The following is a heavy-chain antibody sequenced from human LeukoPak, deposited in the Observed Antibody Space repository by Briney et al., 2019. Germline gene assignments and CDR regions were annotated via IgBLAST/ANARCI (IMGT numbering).Heavy chain of an antibody. D-gene: IGHD2-2*01. CDR3: AAGEGCSGPTCSPSFDS. CDR2: ISAYNGNT. V-gene: IGHV1-18*01. CDR1: GYTFTSYG. Sequence: ASVKVSCKASGYTFTSYGISWVRQAPGQGLEWMGWISAYNGNTNYAQKLQGRVTMTTDTSTSTAYMELRSLRSDEPAVYYCAAGEGCSGPTCSPSFDSGARGPLVTVPS. J-gene: IGHJ4*02.